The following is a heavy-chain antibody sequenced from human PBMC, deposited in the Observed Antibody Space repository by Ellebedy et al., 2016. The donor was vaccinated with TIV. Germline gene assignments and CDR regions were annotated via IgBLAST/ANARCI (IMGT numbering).Heavy chain of an antibody. Sequence: MPSETLSLTCAVHGGSFNGFFWNWICQPPGKGLEWIGESNHAGSTNYNPSLRSRVIVSVDTSKNQISLKMSSVSAADTAIYYRARGDSYYGSLKMDVWGQGTTVTVSS. CDR2: SNHAGST. D-gene: IGHD3-10*01. V-gene: IGHV4-34*01. CDR1: GGSFNGFF. J-gene: IGHJ6*02. CDR3: ARGDSYYGSLKMDV.